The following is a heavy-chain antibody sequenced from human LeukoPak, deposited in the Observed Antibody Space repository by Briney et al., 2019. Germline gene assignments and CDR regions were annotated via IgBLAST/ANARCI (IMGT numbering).Heavy chain of an antibody. CDR1: GGTFSSYA. CDR2: IIPNFGTA. Sequence: VASVKVSCKASGGTFSSYAISWVRQAPGQGLEWMGGIIPNFGTANYAQKFQGRVTITTDESTGTAYMELSSLRSEDTAVYYCARDGSFGGLQNLFDYWGQGTLVTVSS. V-gene: IGHV1-69*05. D-gene: IGHD3-16*01. J-gene: IGHJ4*02. CDR3: ARDGSFGGLQNLFDY.